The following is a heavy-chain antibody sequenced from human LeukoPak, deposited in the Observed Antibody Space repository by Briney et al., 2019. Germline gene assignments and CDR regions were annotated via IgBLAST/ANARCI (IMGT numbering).Heavy chain of an antibody. D-gene: IGHD4-23*01. CDR3: AKALYGGNTV. V-gene: IGHV3-23*01. J-gene: IGHJ4*02. CDR2: ISGNGVTT. CDR1: GFTFSTYA. Sequence: GGSRRLSCAASGFTFSTYAMGWVRQAPGEGLRWVSSISGNGVTTYYADSVKGRFTISRDNSKNTLYLQMNSLRAEDTALYYCAKALYGGNTVWGQGTLVTVSS.